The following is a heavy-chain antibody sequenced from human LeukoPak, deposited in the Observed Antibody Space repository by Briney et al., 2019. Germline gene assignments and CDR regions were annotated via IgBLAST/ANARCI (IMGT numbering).Heavy chain of an antibody. V-gene: IGHV3-23*01. D-gene: IGHD4-23*01. CDR1: GFTFSNYA. J-gene: IGHJ6*03. CDR2: ISGSGDST. Sequence: GGSLRLSCAASGFTFSNYAMRWVRQAPGKGLEWVSGISGSGDSTYYADSVKGRFTISRDNSKNTLYLQMNSLRAEDTAVYYCARDGDTVLTRGYYYYMDVWGKGTTVTVSS. CDR3: ARDGDTVLTRGYYYYMDV.